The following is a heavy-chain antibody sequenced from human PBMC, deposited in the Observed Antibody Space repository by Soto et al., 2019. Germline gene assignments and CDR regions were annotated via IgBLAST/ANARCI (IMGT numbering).Heavy chain of an antibody. CDR2: IDPSDSSA. Sequence: PGESLKISCLGSGYTFINYWITWVRQMPGKGLERMGTIDPSDSSAVYSPSFQGHITISVDKSINTAYLHWSSLRASDTAIYYCATRLDEGGGCFDPWGQGTQVTVAS. CDR1: GYTFINYW. V-gene: IGHV5-10-1*01. D-gene: IGHD3-16*01. CDR3: ATRLDEGGGCFDP. J-gene: IGHJ5*02.